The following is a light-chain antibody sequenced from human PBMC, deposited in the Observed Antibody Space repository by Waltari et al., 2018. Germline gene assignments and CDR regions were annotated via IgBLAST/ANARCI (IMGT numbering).Light chain of an antibody. CDR1: SSDVGGYNY. Sequence: QSALTQPRSVSGSPGQSVTISCTGTSSDVGGYNYVSWYQHHPAKAPILNIYDVNLRPSGVPDRFSGSKSGNTASLTISGLQAEDEADYYCSSYAGSLILHLFGTGTKVTVL. V-gene: IGLV2-11*01. J-gene: IGLJ1*01. CDR2: DVN. CDR3: SSYAGSLILHL.